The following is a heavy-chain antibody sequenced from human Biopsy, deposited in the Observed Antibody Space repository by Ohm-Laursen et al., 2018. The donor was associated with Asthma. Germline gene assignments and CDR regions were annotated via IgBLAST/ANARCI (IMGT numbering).Heavy chain of an antibody. CDR2: IWYDGRKK. J-gene: IGHJ6*02. CDR1: GFTFSTYS. Sequence: SLRLSCSASGFTFSTYSMNWVRQAPGKGLEWVSFIWYDGRKKTYADSVKGRFTISRDNSKNTLYLQMNSLRAEDTAVYYCARKIAARGGMGVWGQGTTVTVSS. CDR3: ARKIAARGGMGV. V-gene: IGHV3-33*08. D-gene: IGHD6-6*01.